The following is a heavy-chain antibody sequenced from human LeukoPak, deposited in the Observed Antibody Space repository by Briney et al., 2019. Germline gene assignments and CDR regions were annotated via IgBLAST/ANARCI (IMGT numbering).Heavy chain of an antibody. CDR3: ARGDSSGWSY. V-gene: IGHV4-34*01. D-gene: IGHD6-19*01. Sequence: SETLSLTCAVYGGSFSGYYWSWIRQPPGKGLEWIGEINHSGSTNYNPSLRSRVTISVDTSKNQFPLKLSSVTAADTAVYYCARGDSSGWSYWGQGTLVTVSS. CDR1: GGSFSGYY. CDR2: INHSGST. J-gene: IGHJ4*02.